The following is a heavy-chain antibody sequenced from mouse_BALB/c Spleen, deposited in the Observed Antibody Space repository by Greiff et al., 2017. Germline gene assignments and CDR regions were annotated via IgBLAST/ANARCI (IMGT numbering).Heavy chain of an antibody. J-gene: IGHJ2*01. V-gene: IGHV1S81*02. CDR1: GYTFTSYW. CDR3: ARGVRRDYYFDY. CDR2: INPSNGRT. Sequence: QVQLQQSGAELVKPGASVKLSCKASGYTFTSYWMHWVKQRPGQGLEWIGEINPSNGRTNYNEKFKSKATLTVDKSSSTAYMQLSSLTSEDSAVYYCARGVRRDYYFDYWGQGTTLTVSS. D-gene: IGHD2-14*01.